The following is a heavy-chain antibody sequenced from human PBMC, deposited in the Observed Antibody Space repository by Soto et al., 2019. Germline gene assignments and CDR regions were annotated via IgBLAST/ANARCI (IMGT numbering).Heavy chain of an antibody. V-gene: IGHV4-34*01. CDR1: GGSFSGYY. CDR3: ARSRIAVAGSNWFDP. CDR2: INHSGST. J-gene: IGHJ5*02. Sequence: SETLSLTCAVYGGSFSGYYWSWIRQPPGKGLEWIGEINHSGSTNYNPSLKSRVTISVDTSKNQFSLKLSSVTAADTAVYYCARSRIAVAGSNWFDPWGQGTLVTVSS. D-gene: IGHD6-19*01.